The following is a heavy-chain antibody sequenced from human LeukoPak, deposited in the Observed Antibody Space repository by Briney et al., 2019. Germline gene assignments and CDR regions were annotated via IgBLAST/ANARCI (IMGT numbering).Heavy chain of an antibody. CDR2: ISGNGDDT. CDR3: ARGKPAYSSSWSAEYFQH. D-gene: IGHD6-13*01. V-gene: IGHV3-23*01. Sequence: SGGSLRLSCAASGVSFSSFAMSWVRQAPGKGLEWVSSISGNGDDTYPADSGKGRFTVSRDNSKSTLYLQMNSLRAEDTAVYYCARGKPAYSSSWSAEYFQHWGQGTLVTVSS. CDR1: GVSFSSFA. J-gene: IGHJ1*01.